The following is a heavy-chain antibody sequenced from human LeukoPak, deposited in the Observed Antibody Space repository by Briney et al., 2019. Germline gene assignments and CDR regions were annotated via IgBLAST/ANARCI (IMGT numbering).Heavy chain of an antibody. Sequence: ASVKVSCKASGYTFTSYAMNWVRQAPGQGLEWMGWINTNTGNPTYAQGFTGRFVFSLDTSVSTAYLQISSLKAEDTAVYYCARGGWPLLWFGELLNYFDYRGQGTLVTVSS. V-gene: IGHV7-4-1*02. D-gene: IGHD3-10*01. CDR2: INTNTGNP. J-gene: IGHJ4*02. CDR3: ARGGWPLLWFGELLNYFDY. CDR1: GYTFTSYA.